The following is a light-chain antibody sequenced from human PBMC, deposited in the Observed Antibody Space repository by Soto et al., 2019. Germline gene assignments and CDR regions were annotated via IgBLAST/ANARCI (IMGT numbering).Light chain of an antibody. CDR1: QTISRN. J-gene: IGKJ4*01. CDR2: AAS. V-gene: IGKV1-39*01. CDR3: QQSYDTPLT. Sequence: DIQMTQSPVSLSASVGDIVTITCRASQTISRNLNWYQQKPGKAPKLLIFAASSLQSGVPLRFSGSGSGTDFTLTISSLQPEDFSTYYCQQSYDTPLTFGGGTKVEIK.